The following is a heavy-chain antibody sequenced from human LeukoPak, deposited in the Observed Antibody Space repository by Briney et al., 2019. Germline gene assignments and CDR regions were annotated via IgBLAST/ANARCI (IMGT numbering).Heavy chain of an antibody. V-gene: IGHV3-23*01. CDR1: GFTFSNYA. Sequence: GGSLRLSCATSGFTFSNYAMTWVRQAPGKGLEWVSTISGRGGGTYYADSVKGRFTISRDNAKNSLYLQMSSLRADDTAVYYCARGDSSGCPDYWGQGTLVTVSS. CDR3: ARGDSSGCPDY. J-gene: IGHJ4*02. CDR2: ISGRGGGT. D-gene: IGHD3-22*01.